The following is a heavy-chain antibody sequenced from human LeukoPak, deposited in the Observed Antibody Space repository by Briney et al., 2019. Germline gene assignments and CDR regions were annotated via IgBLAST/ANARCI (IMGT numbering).Heavy chain of an antibody. D-gene: IGHD2-8*01. J-gene: IGHJ3*02. Sequence: SETLSLTCTVSGGSISSSSYSWGWIRQPPGKGLEWIGSMYYSGSTYYNPSLKSRVTISVDTSKNQLSLKLSSVTAADTAVYYCARVMGLDYFDIWGQGTMVTVSS. V-gene: IGHV4-39*01. CDR1: GGSISSSSYS. CDR2: MYYSGST. CDR3: ARVMGLDYFDI.